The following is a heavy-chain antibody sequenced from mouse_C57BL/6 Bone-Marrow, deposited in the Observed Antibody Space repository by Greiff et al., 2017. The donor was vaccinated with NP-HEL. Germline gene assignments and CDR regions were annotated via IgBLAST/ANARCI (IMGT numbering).Heavy chain of an antibody. V-gene: IGHV10-3*01. Sequence: EVQLVESGGGLVQPKGSLKLSCAASGFTFNTYAMHWVRPAPGTGLEWVARIRSKSSNYATYYADSVKDRFTISRDDSQSMLYLQMNNLKTEDTAMYYCVRAGDYYGSSCYWYFDVWGTGTTVTVSS. CDR1: GFTFNTYA. CDR2: IRSKSSNYAT. J-gene: IGHJ1*03. CDR3: VRAGDYYGSSCYWYFDV. D-gene: IGHD1-1*01.